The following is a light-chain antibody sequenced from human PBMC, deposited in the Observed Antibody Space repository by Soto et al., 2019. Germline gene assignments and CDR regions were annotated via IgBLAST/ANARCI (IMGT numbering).Light chain of an antibody. V-gene: IGKV1-33*01. J-gene: IGKJ3*01. CDR2: DAS. Sequence: DIQMTQSPSSLSASLGDRVTITCQASEDISKFVSWYQQKPRQAPKLLIYDASNLETGVPSRFSGSGSGTDFTFTISSLQPEDFATYYCQQYDNLPFTFGPGTKVDIK. CDR3: QQYDNLPFT. CDR1: EDISKF.